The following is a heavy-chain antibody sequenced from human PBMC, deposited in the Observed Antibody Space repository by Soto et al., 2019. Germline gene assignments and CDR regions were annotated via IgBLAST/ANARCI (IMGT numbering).Heavy chain of an antibody. Sequence: GASVKVSCKASGYTFTNNDINWVRQATGQGLEWMGWMNPYSGNTGYAQKFQGRVTMTRDNSISTAYMELGSLRSEDTAVYYCVRAPLDYYSADYFDNWGQGTLVTVSS. V-gene: IGHV1-8*01. CDR2: MNPYSGNT. CDR3: VRAPLDYYSADYFDN. CDR1: GYTFTNND. J-gene: IGHJ4*02. D-gene: IGHD2-21*01.